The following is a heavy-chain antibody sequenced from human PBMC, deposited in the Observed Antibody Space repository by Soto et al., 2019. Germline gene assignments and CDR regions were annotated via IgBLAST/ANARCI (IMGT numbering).Heavy chain of an antibody. CDR3: ARGWIAARPAATNFDY. J-gene: IGHJ4*02. V-gene: IGHV1-69*01. Sequence: QVQLVQSGAEVKKPGSSVKVSCKASGGTFSSYAISWVRQAPGQGLEWMGGIIPIFGTANYAQKFQGRVTITADESTSTAYMELSRLRSEDTAVYYCARGWIAARPAATNFDYWGQGTLVTVSS. CDR2: IIPIFGTA. D-gene: IGHD6-6*01. CDR1: GGTFSSYA.